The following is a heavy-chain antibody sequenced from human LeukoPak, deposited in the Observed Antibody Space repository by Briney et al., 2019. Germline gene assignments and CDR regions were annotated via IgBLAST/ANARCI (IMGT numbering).Heavy chain of an antibody. V-gene: IGHV4-61*02. Sequence: SETLSLTCTVSGGSISSGSYYWSWIRQPAGKGLEWIGRIYTSGSTNYNPSLKSRVTISVDTSKNQFSLKLSSVTAADTAVYYCAAFNLDYYGSGSYYIRDYWGEGTLVTVSS. D-gene: IGHD3-10*01. CDR2: IYTSGST. CDR3: AAFNLDYYGSGSYYIRDY. CDR1: GGSISSGSYY. J-gene: IGHJ4*02.